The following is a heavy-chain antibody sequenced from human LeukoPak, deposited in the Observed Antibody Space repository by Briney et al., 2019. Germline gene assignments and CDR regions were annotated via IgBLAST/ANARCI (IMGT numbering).Heavy chain of an antibody. CDR1: GFTLSSYW. D-gene: IGHD3-9*01. V-gene: IGHV3-74*01. CDR3: ARARYSGSFDY. Sequence: GGSLRLSCAASGFTLSSYWMHWVRQAPGKGLVWVSRINSDGSSTSYADSVKGRFTISRDNAKNTLYLQMNSLRAEDTAVYYCARARYSGSFDYWGQGTLVTVSS. CDR2: INSDGSST. J-gene: IGHJ4*02.